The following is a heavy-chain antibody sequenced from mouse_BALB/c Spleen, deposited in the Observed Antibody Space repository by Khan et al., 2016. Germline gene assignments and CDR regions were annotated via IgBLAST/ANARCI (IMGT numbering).Heavy chain of an antibody. J-gene: IGHJ2*01. CDR3: ARLSLPGYFDY. CDR1: GYTFTDYS. CDR2: INTETGEP. D-gene: IGHD1-1*01. V-gene: IGHV9-2-1*01. Sequence: QIQLVQSGPELKKPGETVKISCKASGYTFTDYSMHWVKQAPGKGLKWMGWINTETGEPTYADDFKGRFAYSLETSASTAYLQINNLKNEDTATYFCARLSLPGYFDYWGQGTTLTVSS.